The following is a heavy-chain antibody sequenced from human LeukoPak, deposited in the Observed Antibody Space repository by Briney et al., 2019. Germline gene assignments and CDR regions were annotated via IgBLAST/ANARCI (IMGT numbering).Heavy chain of an antibody. CDR3: ARVRDFGAFDI. CDR1: GGSISSHY. D-gene: IGHD3-3*01. V-gene: IGHV4-59*11. Sequence: SETLSLTCTVSGGSISSHYWSWIRQPPGKGLEWIGYIYYSGSTNYNPSLKSRVTISVDTSKSQFSLKLSSVTAADTAVYYCARVRDFGAFDIWGQGTMVTVSS. J-gene: IGHJ3*02. CDR2: IYYSGST.